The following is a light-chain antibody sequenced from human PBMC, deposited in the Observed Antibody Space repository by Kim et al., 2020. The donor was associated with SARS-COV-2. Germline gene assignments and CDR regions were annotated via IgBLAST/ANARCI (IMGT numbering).Light chain of an antibody. V-gene: IGLV2-8*01. CDR2: EVS. CDR3: SSYAGSNNFV. Sequence: GQAVTSSCTRTSSDVGDYNYVSWTQQTPGKAPKLMIYEVSKRPSGVPDRFSGSKSGNTASLTVSGLQAEDEADYYCSSYAGSNNFVFGTGTKVTVL. J-gene: IGLJ1*01. CDR1: SSDVGDYNY.